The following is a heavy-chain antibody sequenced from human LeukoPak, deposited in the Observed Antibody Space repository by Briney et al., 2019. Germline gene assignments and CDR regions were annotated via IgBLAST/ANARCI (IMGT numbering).Heavy chain of an antibody. D-gene: IGHD6-13*01. V-gene: IGHV4-39*01. CDR3: ARHWWEAAAGTTTFDY. J-gene: IGHJ4*02. Sequence: PSETLSLTCTVSGGSISSSRYYWGWIRQPPGKGLEWIGSIYYSGSTYYNPSHKSRVTISVDTSKNQFSLKLSSVTAADTAVYYCARHWWEAAAGTTTFDYWGQGTLVTVSS. CDR1: GGSISSSRYY. CDR2: IYYSGST.